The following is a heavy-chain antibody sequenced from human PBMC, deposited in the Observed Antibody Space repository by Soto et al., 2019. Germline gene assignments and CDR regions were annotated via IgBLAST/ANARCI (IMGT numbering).Heavy chain of an antibody. CDR3: AREGGDGIDY. CDR2: IYYSGST. CDR1: GGSIRSGSHY. J-gene: IGHJ4*02. D-gene: IGHD3-16*01. V-gene: IGHV4-31*03. Sequence: SETLSLTCTVSGGSIRSGSHYWSWIRQHPGKGLEWIGYIYYSGSTYYNPSLKSRITISISTSKNQFSLKLTSVTAADTAVYYCAREGGDGIDYWGQGTLVTVSS.